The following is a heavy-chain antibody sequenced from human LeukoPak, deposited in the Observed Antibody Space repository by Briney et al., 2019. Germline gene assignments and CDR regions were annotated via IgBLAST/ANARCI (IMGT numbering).Heavy chain of an antibody. J-gene: IGHJ4*02. CDR2: INPNSGGT. D-gene: IGHD5-24*01. Sequence: ASVKVSCKASGYTFTDYYLHWVRQAPGQGLEWMGWINPNSGGTNYAQTFQGRVTMTRDTSITTAYLELSRLRSDDTAVYYCARVGYNHYFDYWGQGTLVTVSS. CDR3: ARVGYNHYFDY. V-gene: IGHV1-2*02. CDR1: GYTFTDYY.